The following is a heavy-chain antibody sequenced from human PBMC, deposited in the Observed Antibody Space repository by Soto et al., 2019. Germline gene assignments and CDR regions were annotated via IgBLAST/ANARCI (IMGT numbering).Heavy chain of an antibody. CDR3: SRAGAYGSFYFFDY. Sequence: GASVKVSFKASCYTFSNFGFTWVRQAPGQGLEWMGWISAYNGNTDFAQKFQGRVTMTTDTSTSTAYMELWYLTSDDTAVYYCSRAGAYGSFYFFDYWGQGTLVTVSS. J-gene: IGHJ4*02. V-gene: IGHV1-18*01. D-gene: IGHD3-10*01. CDR1: CYTFSNFG. CDR2: ISAYNGNT.